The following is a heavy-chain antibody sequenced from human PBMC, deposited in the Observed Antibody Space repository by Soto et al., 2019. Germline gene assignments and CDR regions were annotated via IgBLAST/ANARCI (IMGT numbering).Heavy chain of an antibody. V-gene: IGHV2-5*01. Sequence: SGPTLVKPTQTLTLTCTFSGFSLSTSGVGVGWIRQPPGKALEWLALIYWNDDKRYSPSLKSRLTITKDTSKNQVVLTMTNMDPVDTATYYCALGDLGTMGEVFDYWGQGTLVTVSS. CDR3: ALGDLGTMGEVFDY. D-gene: IGHD3-16*01. CDR1: GFSLSTSGVG. CDR2: IYWNDDK. J-gene: IGHJ4*02.